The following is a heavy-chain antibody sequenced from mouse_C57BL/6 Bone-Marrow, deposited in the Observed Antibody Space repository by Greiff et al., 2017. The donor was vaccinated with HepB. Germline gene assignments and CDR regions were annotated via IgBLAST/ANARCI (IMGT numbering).Heavy chain of an antibody. D-gene: IGHD2-5*01. CDR3: PVPSYYSNHYYAMDY. CDR2: INSDGGST. Sequence: EVKVVESGGGLVQPGESLKLSCESNEYEFPSHDMSWVRKTPEKRLELVAAINSDGGSTYYPDTMERRFIISRDNTKKTLYLHMSSLRSEDTALYYWPVPSYYSNHYYAMDYWGQGTSVTVSS. CDR1: EYEFPSHD. V-gene: IGHV5-2*01. J-gene: IGHJ4*01.